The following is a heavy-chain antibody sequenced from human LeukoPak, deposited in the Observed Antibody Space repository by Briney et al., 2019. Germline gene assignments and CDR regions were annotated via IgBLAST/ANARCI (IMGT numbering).Heavy chain of an antibody. V-gene: IGHV3-64*01. J-gene: IGHJ4*02. D-gene: IGHD2-2*01. CDR1: GSTISSYD. Sequence: AESLRLSCSASGSTISSYDMHWFRQAPGEGLEYVSAISTNGGSTDYANSVKGRFTISRDNSKNTLYLQMGSLRAEDMAVYYCARYCSSTSCYCDWGQGTLVTVSS. CDR2: ISTNGGST. CDR3: ARYCSSTSCYCD.